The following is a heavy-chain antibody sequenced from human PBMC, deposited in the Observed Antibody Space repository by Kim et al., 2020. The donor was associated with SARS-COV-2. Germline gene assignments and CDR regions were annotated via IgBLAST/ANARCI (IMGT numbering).Heavy chain of an antibody. J-gene: IGHJ4*02. V-gene: IGHV3-7*03. D-gene: IGHD3-16*01. Sequence: NYVDSVKGRFISSRDNAKNSLYLQVNSLRAEDTAVYYCARDRAYNTFDYWGQGTLVTVSS. CDR3: ARDRAYNTFDY.